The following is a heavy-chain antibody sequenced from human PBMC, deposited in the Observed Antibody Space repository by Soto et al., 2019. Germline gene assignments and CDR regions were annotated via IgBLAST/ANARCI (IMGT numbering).Heavy chain of an antibody. D-gene: IGHD2-2*01. CDR3: ACGHCFSRSCSSLDL. CDR1: GGSISSGGSY. J-gene: IGHJ2*01. CDR2: IYYSGTT. V-gene: IGHV4-31*03. Sequence: QVQLQESGPGLVKPSQTLSLTCTVSGGSISSGGSYWSWIRQSPGKGLEWIGYIYYSGTTYYNPSLNSRVSISLDTSKYQSSLKLRSVTDADTDIYFCACGHCFSRSCSSLDLWGRGTLVTVSS.